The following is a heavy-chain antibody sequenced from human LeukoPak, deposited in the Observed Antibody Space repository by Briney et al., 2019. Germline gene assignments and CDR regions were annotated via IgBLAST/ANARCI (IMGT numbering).Heavy chain of an antibody. Sequence: PSETLSLTCAVSGGSISSSSYYWGWIRQPPGKGLEWIGSIYYSGSTYYNPSLKSRVTISVDTSKNQFSLKLSSVTAADTAVYYCARDAGKRWYSSGSDAFDIWGQGTMVTVSS. V-gene: IGHV4-39*02. CDR1: GGSISSSSYY. CDR2: IYYSGST. J-gene: IGHJ3*02. CDR3: ARDAGKRWYSSGSDAFDI. D-gene: IGHD6-19*01.